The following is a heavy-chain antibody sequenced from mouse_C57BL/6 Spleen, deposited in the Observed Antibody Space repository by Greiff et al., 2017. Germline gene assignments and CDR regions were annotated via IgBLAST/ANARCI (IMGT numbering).Heavy chain of an antibody. D-gene: IGHD1-1*01. Sequence: VQLKESVAELVRPGASVKLSCTASGFNIKNTYMHWVKQRPEQGLEWIGRIDPANGNTKYAPKFQGKATITADTSSNTAYLQLSSLTSEDTAIYYCARYSTTVPPYFDYWGQGTTLTVSS. CDR1: GFNIKNTY. CDR3: ARYSTTVPPYFDY. J-gene: IGHJ2*01. CDR2: IDPANGNT. V-gene: IGHV14-3*01.